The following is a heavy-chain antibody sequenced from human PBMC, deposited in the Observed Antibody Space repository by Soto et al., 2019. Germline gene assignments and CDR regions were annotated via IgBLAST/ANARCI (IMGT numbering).Heavy chain of an antibody. CDR2: ISTLSTYT. D-gene: IGHD6-19*01. CDR3: ARHSKLGSGWFDAFDV. Sequence: GGSLRLSCVGSGFNFSDSYMSWIRQAPGKGLEWVAYISTLSTYTNYAESVRGRFTVSRDNAQRSLFLQMNSLRADDSAVYFCARHSKLGSGWFDAFDVWGQGTMVTVSS. CDR1: GFNFSDSY. V-gene: IGHV3-11*06. J-gene: IGHJ3*01.